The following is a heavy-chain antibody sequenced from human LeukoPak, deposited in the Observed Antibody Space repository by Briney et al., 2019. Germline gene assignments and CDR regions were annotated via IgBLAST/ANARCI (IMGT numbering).Heavy chain of an antibody. CDR1: GFTFSDYY. CDR3: ASDASYDSLDY. J-gene: IGHJ4*02. CDR2: ISSSGSTI. D-gene: IGHD3-22*01. Sequence: PGGSLRLSCAASGFTFSDYYMSWIRQAPGKGLEWVPYISSSGSTIYYADSVKGRFTISRDNAKNSLYLQMNSLRAEDTAVYYCASDASYDSLDYWGQGTLVTVSS. V-gene: IGHV3-11*04.